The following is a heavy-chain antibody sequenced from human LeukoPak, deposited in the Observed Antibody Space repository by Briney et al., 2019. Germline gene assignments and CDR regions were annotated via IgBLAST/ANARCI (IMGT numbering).Heavy chain of an antibody. V-gene: IGHV3-30-3*01. D-gene: IGHD6-13*01. J-gene: IGHJ4*02. CDR2: ISYDGSNK. CDR1: GFTFSSYA. Sequence: PGRSLRLSCAASGFTFSSYAMHWVRQAPGKGLEWVAVISYDGSNKYYADSVKGRFTISRDNSKNTLYLQMNSLRAEDTAVYYCAKDHGYSSSGLDYWGQGTLVTVSS. CDR3: AKDHGYSSSGLDY.